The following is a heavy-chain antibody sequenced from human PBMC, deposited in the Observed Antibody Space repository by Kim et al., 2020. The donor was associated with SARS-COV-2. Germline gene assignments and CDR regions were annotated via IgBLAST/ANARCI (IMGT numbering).Heavy chain of an antibody. D-gene: IGHD6-13*01. J-gene: IGHJ5*02. V-gene: IGHV3-74*01. CDR3: ARPPIAAAPWFDP. CDR2: INSDGSST. CDR1: GFTFSSYW. Sequence: GGSLRLSCAASGFTFSSYWMHWVRQAPGKGLVWVSRINSDGSSTSYADSVKGRFTISRDNAKNTLYLQMNSLRAEDTAVYYCARPPIAAAPWFDPWGQGTLVTVSS.